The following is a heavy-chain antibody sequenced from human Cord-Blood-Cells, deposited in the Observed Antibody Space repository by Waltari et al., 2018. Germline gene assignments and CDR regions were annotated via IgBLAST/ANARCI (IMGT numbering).Heavy chain of an antibody. D-gene: IGHD3-16*01. CDR1: GYSISSGYY. CDR2: IYHSGST. Sequence: QVQLQESGPGLVKPSETLSLTCAVSGYSISSGYYWGWIRQPPGKGLEWIGSIYHSGSTSYNPSLKSRVTISVDTSKNQFSLKLSSVTAADTAVYYCARYSGGFDYWGQGTLVTVSS. CDR3: ARYSGGFDY. V-gene: IGHV4-38-2*01. J-gene: IGHJ4*02.